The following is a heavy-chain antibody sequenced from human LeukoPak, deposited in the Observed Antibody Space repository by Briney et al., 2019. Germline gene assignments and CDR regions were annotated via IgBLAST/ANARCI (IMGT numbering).Heavy chain of an antibody. D-gene: IGHD3-3*01. CDR1: GFTFDDYA. CDR3: ARDHVTIFGVVIDY. Sequence: PGGSLRLSCAASGFTFDDYAMHWVRQAPGKGLEWVSGISWNSGSIGYADSVKGRFTISRDNSKNTLYLQMNSPRAEDTAVYYCARDHVTIFGVVIDYWGQGTLVTVSS. CDR2: ISWNSGSI. V-gene: IGHV3-9*01. J-gene: IGHJ4*02.